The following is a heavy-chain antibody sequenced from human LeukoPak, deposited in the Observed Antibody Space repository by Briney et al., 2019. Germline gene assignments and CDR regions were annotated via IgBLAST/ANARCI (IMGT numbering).Heavy chain of an antibody. CDR2: ISSSSSYI. V-gene: IGHV3-21*01. CDR1: GFTFSSYS. Sequence: PGGSLRLSCAASGFTFSSYSMNWVRQAPGEGLEWVSSISSSSSYIYYADSVKGRFTISRDNAKNSLYLQMNSLRAEDTAVYYCARDLVPYYDSSRDDFDYWGQGTLVTVSS. D-gene: IGHD3-22*01. J-gene: IGHJ4*02. CDR3: ARDLVPYYDSSRDDFDY.